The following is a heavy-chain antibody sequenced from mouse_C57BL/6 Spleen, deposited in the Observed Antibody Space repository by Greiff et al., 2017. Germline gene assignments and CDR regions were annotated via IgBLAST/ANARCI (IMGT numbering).Heavy chain of an antibody. Sequence: EVMLVESGGGLVQPGGSLSLSCAASGFTFTDYYMSWVRQPPGKALEWLGFIRNKANGYTTEYSASVKGRFTISRDNSQSILYLQMNALRAEDSATYYCARDYGSSFDYWGQGTTLTVSS. CDR3: ARDYGSSFDY. V-gene: IGHV7-3*01. CDR2: IRNKANGYTT. D-gene: IGHD1-1*01. CDR1: GFTFTDYY. J-gene: IGHJ2*01.